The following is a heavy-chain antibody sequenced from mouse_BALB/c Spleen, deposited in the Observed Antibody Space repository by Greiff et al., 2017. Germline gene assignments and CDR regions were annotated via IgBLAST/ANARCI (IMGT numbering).Heavy chain of an antibody. CDR2: IYPGSGST. CDR1: GYTFTSYW. J-gene: IGHJ4*01. Sequence: LKQPGSELVRPGASVKLSCKASGYTFTSYWMHWVKQRPGQGLEWIGNIYPGSGSTNYDEKFKSKATLTVDTSSSTAYMQLSSLTSEDSAVYYCTRSSVYGNYYAMDYWGQGTSVTVSS. CDR3: TRSSVYGNYYAMDY. V-gene: IGHV1S22*01. D-gene: IGHD2-10*02.